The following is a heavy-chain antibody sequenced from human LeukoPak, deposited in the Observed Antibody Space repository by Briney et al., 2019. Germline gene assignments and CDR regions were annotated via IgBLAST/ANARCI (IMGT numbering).Heavy chain of an antibody. V-gene: IGHV4-59*11. Sequence: SGTLSLTCAVSGGSISSHYWSWIRQPPGKGLEWIGYIYYSGSTNYTPSLKSRVTISGDTSKNQFSLKLSSVTAADTAVYYCARDRAQGAARHFGHWGQGTLVTVSS. CDR3: ARDRAQGAARHFGH. CDR1: GGSISSHY. D-gene: IGHD1-26*01. CDR2: IYYSGST. J-gene: IGHJ4*02.